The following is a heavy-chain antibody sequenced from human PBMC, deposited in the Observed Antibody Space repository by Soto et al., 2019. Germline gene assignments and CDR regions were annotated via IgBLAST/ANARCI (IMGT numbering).Heavy chain of an antibody. CDR3: AKSAMVRGGGWFDP. Sequence: EVQLLESGGGLVQPGGSLRLSCAASRFTFSTYAMSWVRQSPGKGLAWVSDISGSGGNTYYADSVKGRFTISRDNSKNTLYLQMNSLRAEDTAVYYCAKSAMVRGGGWFDPWGQGTLVTVSS. J-gene: IGHJ5*02. CDR1: RFTFSTYA. V-gene: IGHV3-23*01. D-gene: IGHD3-10*01. CDR2: ISGSGGNT.